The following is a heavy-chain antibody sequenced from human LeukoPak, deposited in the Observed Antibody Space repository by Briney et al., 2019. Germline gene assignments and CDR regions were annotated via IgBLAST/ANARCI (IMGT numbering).Heavy chain of an antibody. V-gene: IGHV4-59*12. CDR3: ARVGYSSSSGSYYFDY. CDR2: IYYSGST. Sequence: GSLRLSCAASGFPLRNYAMSWVRQAPGKGLEWIGYIYYSGSTYYNPSLKSRVTISVDTSKNQFSLKLSSVTAADTAVYYCARVGYSSSSGSYYFDYWGQGTLVTVSS. D-gene: IGHD6-6*01. CDR1: GFPLRNYA. J-gene: IGHJ4*02.